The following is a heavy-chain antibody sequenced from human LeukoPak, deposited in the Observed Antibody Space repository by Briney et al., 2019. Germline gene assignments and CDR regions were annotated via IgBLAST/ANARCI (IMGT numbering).Heavy chain of an antibody. V-gene: IGHV4-4*02. CDR3: ARGSVIGATSSYHFDP. J-gene: IGHJ5*02. CDR1: GGSISSSNW. CDR2: IYHSGST. Sequence: PSETLSLTCAVSGGSISSSNWWSWVRQPPGKGLEWIGEIYHSGSTYCNPSLKSRVTISVDRSKNQFSLSLSSVTAADTAVYHCARGSVIGATSSYHFDPWGQGTLVTVSS. D-gene: IGHD1-26*01.